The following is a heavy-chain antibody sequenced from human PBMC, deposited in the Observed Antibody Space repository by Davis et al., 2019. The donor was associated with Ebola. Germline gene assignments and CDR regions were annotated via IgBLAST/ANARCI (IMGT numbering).Heavy chain of an antibody. V-gene: IGHV3-30*02. CDR3: AKAGFVF. J-gene: IGHJ4*02. Sequence: GGSLRLSCAASGFTFSSYGMHWVRQAPGKGLEWVAVIWYDGSNKYYADSVKGRFTISRHNSKNTLYLQMNSLRAEDTAVYYCAKAGFVFWGQGTLVTVSS. CDR1: GFTFSSYG. CDR2: IWYDGSNK.